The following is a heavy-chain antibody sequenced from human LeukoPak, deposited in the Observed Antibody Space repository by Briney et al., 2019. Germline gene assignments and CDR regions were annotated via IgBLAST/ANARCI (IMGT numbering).Heavy chain of an antibody. J-gene: IGHJ4*02. V-gene: IGHV3-43D*03. D-gene: IGHD6-13*01. CDR1: GFTFDDFA. CDR3: AKDQGSSWPYYFDY. CDR2: ISWDGETT. Sequence: GGSLRLSCVASGFTFDDFAMHWVRQAPGKGLEWVSLISWDGETTHYADSVKGRFTISRDNSKNTLYLQMNSLRAEDTAVYYCAKDQGSSWPYYFDYWGQGTLVTVSS.